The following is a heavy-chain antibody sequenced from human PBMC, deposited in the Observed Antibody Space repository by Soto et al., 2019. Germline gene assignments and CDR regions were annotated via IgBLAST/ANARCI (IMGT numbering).Heavy chain of an antibody. CDR2: IYYSGST. Sequence: SETLSLTCTVSGVSISGSRYYWGWIRQPPGRGLEWIGNIYYSGSTYYNPSLKSRVTISVDTSKNQFSLKLSSVTAADTAVYYCARNIVGATKWFDPWGQGTLVTVSS. CDR3: ARNIVGATKWFDP. J-gene: IGHJ5*02. D-gene: IGHD1-26*01. V-gene: IGHV4-39*01. CDR1: GVSISGSRYY.